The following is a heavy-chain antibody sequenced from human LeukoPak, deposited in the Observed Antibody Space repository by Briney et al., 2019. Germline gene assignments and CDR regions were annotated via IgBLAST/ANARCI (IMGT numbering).Heavy chain of an antibody. J-gene: IGHJ4*02. D-gene: IGHD6-13*01. CDR3: AKDIAAAGYFDY. Sequence: PGGSLRLSCAASGFTFSSYAMSWVRQAPGKGLEWVSAISGSGGSTYYADSVKGRFTISRDNSKNTLYLQMNSLRAEDTAVYHCAKDIAAAGYFDYWGQGTLVTVSS. V-gene: IGHV3-23*01. CDR1: GFTFSSYA. CDR2: ISGSGGST.